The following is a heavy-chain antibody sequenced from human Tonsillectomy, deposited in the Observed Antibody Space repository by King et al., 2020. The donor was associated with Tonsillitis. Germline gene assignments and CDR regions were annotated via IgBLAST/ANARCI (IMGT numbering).Heavy chain of an antibody. CDR2: ISSSSSYI. D-gene: IGHD3-3*01. CDR1: GFTFSSYS. J-gene: IGHJ4*02. CDR3: GRDRELWSGAREAGDD. Sequence: VKLVESGGGLVKPGGSLRLSCAASGFTFSSYSMNWVRQAPGKGLEWVSSISSSSSYIYYADSVKGRFTLSRDNAKNSLYLQMNSLRAEDTAVYYCGRDRELWSGAREAGDDGGQGTRVTGSA. V-gene: IGHV3-21*01.